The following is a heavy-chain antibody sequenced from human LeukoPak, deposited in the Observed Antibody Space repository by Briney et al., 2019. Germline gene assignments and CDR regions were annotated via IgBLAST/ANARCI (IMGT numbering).Heavy chain of an antibody. Sequence: ASVKVSCKASGYTFTGYYMHWVRQAPGQGLEWTGWINPNSGGTNYAQKFQGRVTMTRDTSISTAYMELSRLRSDDTAVYYCAREHSGVGLIDYWGQGTLVSVSS. V-gene: IGHV1-2*02. J-gene: IGHJ4*02. CDR2: INPNSGGT. CDR3: AREHSGVGLIDY. CDR1: GYTFTGYY. D-gene: IGHD4/OR15-4a*01.